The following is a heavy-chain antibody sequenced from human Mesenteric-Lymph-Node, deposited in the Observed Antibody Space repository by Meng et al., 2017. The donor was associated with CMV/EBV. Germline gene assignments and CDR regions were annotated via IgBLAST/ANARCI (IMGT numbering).Heavy chain of an antibody. CDR2: INPSFGGT. Sequence: ASVKVSCKASGYTLADYYVHWVRQAPGQGLEWMGWINPSFGGTDYAPKFQGRVTMTRDTSISTAYMEVIRLRSDDTAVYYCARGGYYYHYGMDVWGQGTTVTVSS. V-gene: IGHV1-2*02. CDR1: GYTLADYY. CDR3: ARGGYYYHYGMDV. J-gene: IGHJ6*02.